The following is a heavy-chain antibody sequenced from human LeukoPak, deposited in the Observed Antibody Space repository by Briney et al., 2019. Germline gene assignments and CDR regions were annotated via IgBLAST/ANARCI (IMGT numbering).Heavy chain of an antibody. J-gene: IGHJ5*02. CDR1: GFTFSSYS. CDR3: AGPGLQHMYYYDSSGYRRDWFDP. D-gene: IGHD3-22*01. V-gene: IGHV3-21*01. Sequence: PGGSLRLSCAASGFTFSSYSMNWVRQAPGKGLEWVSSISSSSSYIYYADSVKGRFTISRDNAKNSLYLQMNSLRAEDTAVYYCAGPGLQHMYYYDSSGYRRDWFDPWGQGTLVTVSS. CDR2: ISSSSSYI.